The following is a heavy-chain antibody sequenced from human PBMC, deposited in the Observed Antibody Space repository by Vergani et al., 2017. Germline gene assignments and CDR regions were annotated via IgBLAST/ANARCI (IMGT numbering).Heavy chain of an antibody. J-gene: IGHJ4*02. CDR1: GFTFSNYA. CDR3: ANDGGDVVVPAAQSWYFDY. Sequence: EVQLLESGGGLVQPGGSLRLSCAASGFTFSNYAMSWVRQAPGKGLEWVSAISGSGGSTYYADSVKGRFTISRDNSKNSLYLQMNSLRAEDAAVYYCANDGGDVVVPAAQSWYFDYWGQGTLVTVSS. CDR2: ISGSGGST. D-gene: IGHD2-2*01. V-gene: IGHV3-23*01.